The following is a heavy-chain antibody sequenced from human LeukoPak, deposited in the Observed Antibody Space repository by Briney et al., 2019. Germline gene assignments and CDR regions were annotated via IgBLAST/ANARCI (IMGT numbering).Heavy chain of an antibody. Sequence: PSQTLSLTCTVSGGSSVSRGGYYWTWIRQHPEKGLEWIGYFYHRASYNPSLKSRVTISVDTSKNQFSLRLTSVTAADTALYYCVREGEYGEDYYWGQGIQVIVSS. CDR3: VREGEYGEDYY. CDR2: FYHRA. J-gene: IGHJ4*02. D-gene: IGHD4-17*01. V-gene: IGHV4-31*03. CDR1: GGSSVSRGGYY.